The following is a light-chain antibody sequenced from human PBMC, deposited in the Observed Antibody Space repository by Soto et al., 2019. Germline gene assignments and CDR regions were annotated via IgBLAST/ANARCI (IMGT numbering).Light chain of an antibody. CDR1: SSDIGAYNF. CDR3: TSWTTSTTMI. V-gene: IGLV2-14*03. J-gene: IGLJ2*01. Sequence: QSALTQPASVSGSPGQSITISCTGTSSDIGAYNFVSWYQQHPGKAPKLMLYDVNIRPSGVSNRFSGSKSGNPASLTISGVQAEDEAYYYCTSWTTSTTMIFGGGTTLTVL. CDR2: DVN.